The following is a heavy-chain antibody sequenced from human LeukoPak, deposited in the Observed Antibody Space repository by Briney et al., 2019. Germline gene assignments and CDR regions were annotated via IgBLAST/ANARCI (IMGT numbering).Heavy chain of an antibody. V-gene: IGHV4-59*01. CDR2: IYYSGST. D-gene: IGHD3-22*01. J-gene: IGHJ3*02. Sequence: KPSETLSLTCTVSGGSISSYYWSWIRQPPGKGLEWIGYIYYSGSTNYNPSLKSRATISVDTSKNQFSLKLSSVTAADTAVYYCARAGVWDYYDSSGYHNGAFDIWGQGTMVTVSS. CDR1: GGSISSYY. CDR3: ARAGVWDYYDSSGYHNGAFDI.